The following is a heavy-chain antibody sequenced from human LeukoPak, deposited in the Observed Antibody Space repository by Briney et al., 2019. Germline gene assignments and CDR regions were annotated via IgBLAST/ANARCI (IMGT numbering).Heavy chain of an antibody. CDR2: MNPNSGNT. Sequence: ASVKVSCKASGYTLTSYDINWVRQATGQGLEWMGWMNPNSGNTGYAQKFQGRVTMTRNTSISTAYMELSSLRSEDTAVYYCATAAGYCSGGSCYNYFDYWGQGTLVTVSS. CDR1: GYTLTSYD. D-gene: IGHD2-15*01. CDR3: ATAAGYCSGGSCYNYFDY. J-gene: IGHJ4*02. V-gene: IGHV1-8*01.